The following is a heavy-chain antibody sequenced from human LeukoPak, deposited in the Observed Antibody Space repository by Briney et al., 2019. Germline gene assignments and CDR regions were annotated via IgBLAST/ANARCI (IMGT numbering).Heavy chain of an antibody. J-gene: IGHJ4*02. D-gene: IGHD3-10*01. V-gene: IGHV3-23*01. CDR3: ARVKGYFDSGNYFGFFDF. CDR1: GYTFSGYA. Sequence: GGSLRLSCEASGYTFSGYAMSWVRQAPGKGLEWVSTISGTTGTIYYADSVKGRFSISRDNSKNTLYLQMKSLRAEDTAEYHCARVKGYFDSGNYFGFFDFWGQGTLDTVSS. CDR2: ISGTTGTI.